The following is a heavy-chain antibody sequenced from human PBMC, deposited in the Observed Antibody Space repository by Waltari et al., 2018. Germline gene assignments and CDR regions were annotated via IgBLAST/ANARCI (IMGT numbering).Heavy chain of an antibody. V-gene: IGHV1-2*06. Sequence: QVQLVQSGAEVKKSGASVKVSCQASGYTFPDFFIRWVRQAPGQGLEWMGRINPKSGDTSYAQRFQGRVTMTGDTSISTAYMEVTGLRSDDTAIYYCARSGGGTTSFGVAEWGQGSLVTVSS. D-gene: IGHD3-3*01. CDR3: ARSGGGTTSFGVAE. CDR2: INPKSGDT. J-gene: IGHJ4*02. CDR1: GYTFPDFF.